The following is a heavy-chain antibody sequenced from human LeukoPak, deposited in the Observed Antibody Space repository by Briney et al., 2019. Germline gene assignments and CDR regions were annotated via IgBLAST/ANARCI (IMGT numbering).Heavy chain of an antibody. D-gene: IGHD4-17*01. J-gene: IGHJ4*02. CDR3: ARGNVSGDYGY. Sequence: SQTLSLTCTVSGGSISSGGYYWSWIRQPPGKGLEWIGYIYYSGSTNYNPSLKSRVTISVDTSKNQFSLKLSSVTAADTAVYYCARGNVSGDYGYWGQGTLVTVSS. V-gene: IGHV4-61*08. CDR1: GGSISSGGYY. CDR2: IYYSGST.